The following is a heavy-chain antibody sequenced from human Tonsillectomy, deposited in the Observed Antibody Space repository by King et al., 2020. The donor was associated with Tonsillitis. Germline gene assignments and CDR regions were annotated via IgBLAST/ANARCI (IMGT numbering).Heavy chain of an antibody. Sequence: VQLVESGGGLVQPGGSLTLSCAASGFTFSGSAMHWVRQASGKGLEWVGRIRSKFKNYATAYAASVKGIFTISRDDSKNTAYLQMNSLKTEDTAVYYCTTLRHCTNGVCFDYWGQGTLVTVSS. V-gene: IGHV3-73*02. J-gene: IGHJ4*02. CDR3: TTLRHCTNGVCFDY. D-gene: IGHD2-8*01. CDR2: IRSKFKNYAT. CDR1: GFTFSGSA.